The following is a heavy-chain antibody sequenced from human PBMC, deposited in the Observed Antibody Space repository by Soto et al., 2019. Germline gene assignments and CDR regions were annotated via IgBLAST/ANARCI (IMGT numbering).Heavy chain of an antibody. CDR1: GTSISTSEYY. J-gene: IGHJ5*02. D-gene: IGHD3-22*01. CDR3: ARGINYYDSSGDSWFDP. Sequence: SDTLSLTCTVSGTSISTSEYYWGWIRQPPGKGLEWITSIYHTGTTYYNMSLKSRVTISVDRSKNQFSLKLSSVTAADTAVYYCARGINYYDSSGDSWFDPWGQGTLVTVSS. V-gene: IGHV4-39*07. CDR2: IYHTGTT.